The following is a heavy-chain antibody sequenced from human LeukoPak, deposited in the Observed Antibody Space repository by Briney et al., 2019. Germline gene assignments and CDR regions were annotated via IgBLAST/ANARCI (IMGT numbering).Heavy chain of an antibody. CDR3: AKGRDKYQLLSKNWFDP. CDR2: ISWNSGRI. Sequence: GRSLSLSCGASGFTFDEYPMLCLREALGKDLEGVSGISWNSGRIGYADSVKGRFTISRDNAKNSLYLQMNSLRAEDTALYYCAKGRDKYQLLSKNWFDPWGQGTLVTVSS. CDR1: GFTFDEYP. D-gene: IGHD2-2*01. V-gene: IGHV3-9*01. J-gene: IGHJ5*02.